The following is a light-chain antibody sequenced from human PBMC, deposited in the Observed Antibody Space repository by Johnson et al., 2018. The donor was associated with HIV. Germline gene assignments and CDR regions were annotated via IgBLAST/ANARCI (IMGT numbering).Light chain of an antibody. Sequence: QSVLTQPPSVSAAPGQKVTISCSGSNSNIGNNYVSWYQQLPGTAPKLLIYENNKRPSGIPERFSGSKSGTSATLGITRLQTGDEAEDYCGTWDSRLSAGHVFGSGTKATVL. CDR3: GTWDSRLSAGHV. J-gene: IGLJ1*01. V-gene: IGLV1-51*02. CDR2: ENN. CDR1: NSNIGNNY.